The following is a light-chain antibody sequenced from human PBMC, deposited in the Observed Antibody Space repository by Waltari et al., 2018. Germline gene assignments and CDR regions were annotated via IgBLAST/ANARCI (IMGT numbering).Light chain of an antibody. V-gene: IGKV3-20*01. Sequence: ATPTCRASPNVRTTYLAWDPHGTGQAPTLLIYGPYSRATCIPDTCSGSGCLIDFSLSIRRLEPEELAVYYCQQYDISPLTFGGGTKVESK. J-gene: IGKJ4*01. CDR1: PNVRTTY. CDR2: GPY. CDR3: QQYDISPLT.